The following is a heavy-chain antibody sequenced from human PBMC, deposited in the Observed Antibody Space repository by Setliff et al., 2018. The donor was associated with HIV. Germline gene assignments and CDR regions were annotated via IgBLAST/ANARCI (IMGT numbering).Heavy chain of an antibody. V-gene: IGHV4-39*01. Sequence: PSETLSLTCTVSGGSISSSRYYWGWIRQPPGKGLEWIASIYFSGNTRYNPSLKSRVTISVDTSKNQFSLKLRSVTASDTAVYYCARQPRDFDSSGYYGDAFDIWGQGTKVTVSS. CDR2: IYFSGNT. D-gene: IGHD3-22*01. CDR3: ARQPRDFDSSGYYGDAFDI. CDR1: GGSISSSRYY. J-gene: IGHJ3*02.